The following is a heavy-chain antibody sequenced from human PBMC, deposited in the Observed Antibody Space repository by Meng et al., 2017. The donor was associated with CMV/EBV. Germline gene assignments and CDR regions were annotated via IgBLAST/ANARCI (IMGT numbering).Heavy chain of an antibody. Sequence: GESLKISCAASGFTFSSYAMSWVRQAPGKGLEWVSAISGSGGSTYCADSVKGRFTISRDNSKNTLYLQMNSLRAEDTAVYYCAKELPHIFPNYYYGMDVWGQGTTVTVSS. V-gene: IGHV3-23*01. J-gene: IGHJ6*02. CDR1: GFTFSSYA. CDR3: AKELPHIFPNYYYGMDV. CDR2: ISGSGGST.